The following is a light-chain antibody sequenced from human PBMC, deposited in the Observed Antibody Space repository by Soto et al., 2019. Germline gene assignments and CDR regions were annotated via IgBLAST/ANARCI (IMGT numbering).Light chain of an antibody. Sequence: EMGWKKAPGTLSLSPGERATLSCRASQSVSSSYLAWYQQKPGQAPRLLIYGASSRASGIPDRFSGSGSGTDFTLTISRLEPEDFAVYYCQQYGSSLQTFGQGTKVDIK. J-gene: IGKJ1*01. V-gene: IGKV3-20*01. CDR3: QQYGSSLQT. CDR1: QSVSSSY. CDR2: GAS.